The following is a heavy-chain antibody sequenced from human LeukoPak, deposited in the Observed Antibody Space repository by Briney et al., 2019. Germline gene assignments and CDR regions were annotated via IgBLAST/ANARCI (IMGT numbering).Heavy chain of an antibody. J-gene: IGHJ5*02. Sequence: SETLSLTCTVSGGSISSSSYYWGWIRQPPGKGLEWIGSIYYSGSTYYNPSLKSRVTISVDTSKNQFSLKLSSVTAADTAVYYCARQSPDSSGPWGQGTLVTVSS. D-gene: IGHD3-22*01. CDR1: GGSISSSSYY. V-gene: IGHV4-39*01. CDR3: ARQSPDSSGP. CDR2: IYYSGST.